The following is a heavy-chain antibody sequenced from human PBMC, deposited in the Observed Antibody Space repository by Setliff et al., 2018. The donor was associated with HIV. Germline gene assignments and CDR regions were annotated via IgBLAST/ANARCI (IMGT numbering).Heavy chain of an antibody. V-gene: IGHV1-3*01. J-gene: IGHJ4*02. CDR2: INADNGNT. D-gene: IGHD5-12*01. CDR3: ARVGNNRLQFFDH. CDR1: GYTFTSYG. Sequence: GASVKVSCKASGYTFTSYGISWVRQAPGQRLEWMGWINADNGNTKYSPKFQGRVTITADTSASTMYMELSSLRSEDTAVYYCARVGNNRLQFFDHWGQGTLVTVSS.